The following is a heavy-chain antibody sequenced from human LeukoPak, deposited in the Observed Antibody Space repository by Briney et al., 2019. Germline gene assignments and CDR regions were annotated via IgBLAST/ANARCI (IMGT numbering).Heavy chain of an antibody. CDR1: GYTFTSYG. CDR2: ISAYNGNT. Sequence: ASVKVSCKASGYTFTSYGISWVRQAPGQGLEWMGWISAYNGNTNYAQKLQGRVTMTTDTSTSTAYMELRSLRPDDTAVYYCARSGARIAAAGTMRFDPWGQGTLVTVSS. D-gene: IGHD6-13*01. CDR3: ARSGARIAAAGTMRFDP. V-gene: IGHV1-18*01. J-gene: IGHJ5*02.